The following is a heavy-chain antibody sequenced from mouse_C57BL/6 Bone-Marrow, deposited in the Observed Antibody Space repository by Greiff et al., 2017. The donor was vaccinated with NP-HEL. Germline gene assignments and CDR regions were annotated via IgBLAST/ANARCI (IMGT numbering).Heavy chain of an antibody. D-gene: IGHD3-3*01. CDR2: ISYDGSN. V-gene: IGHV3-6*01. J-gene: IGHJ2*01. Sequence: EVQRVESGPGLVKPSQSLSLTCSVTGYSITSGYYWNWIRQFPGNKLEWMGYISYDGSNNYNPSLKNRISITRDTSKNQFFLKLNSVTTEDTATYYCARGGDVRNYFDYWGQGTTLTVSS. CDR3: ARGGDVRNYFDY. CDR1: GYSITSGYY.